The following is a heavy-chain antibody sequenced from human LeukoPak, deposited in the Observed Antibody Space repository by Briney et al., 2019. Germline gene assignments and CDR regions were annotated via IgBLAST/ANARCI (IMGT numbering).Heavy chain of an antibody. CDR1: GYTFTSYG. Sequence: GASVKVSCKASGYTFTSYGISWVRQAPGQGLEWMGWISAYNGNTNYAQKLQGGVTMTTDTSTSTAYMELRSLRSDDTAVYYCARNYDQVSNDAFDIWGQGTMVTVSS. CDR2: ISAYNGNT. V-gene: IGHV1-18*01. J-gene: IGHJ3*02. CDR3: ARNYDQVSNDAFDI. D-gene: IGHD3-22*01.